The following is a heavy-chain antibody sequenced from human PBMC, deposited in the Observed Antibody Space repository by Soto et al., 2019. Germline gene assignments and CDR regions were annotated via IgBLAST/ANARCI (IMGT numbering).Heavy chain of an antibody. CDR2: IYYSGST. J-gene: IGHJ5*02. CDR1: GGSISSSSYY. CDR3: ASRNYDFWSGWGGWFDP. Sequence: QLQLQESGPGLVKPSETLSLTCTVSGGSISSSSYYWGWIRQPPGKGLEWIGSIYYSGSTYYNPSLKSRVTISVDPSKNHFSLKLSSVTAAATAVYYCASRNYDFWSGWGGWFDPWGQGTLVTVSS. V-gene: IGHV4-39*01. D-gene: IGHD3-3*01.